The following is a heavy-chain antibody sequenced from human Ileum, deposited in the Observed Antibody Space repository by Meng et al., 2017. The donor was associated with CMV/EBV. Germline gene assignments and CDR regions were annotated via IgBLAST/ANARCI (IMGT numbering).Heavy chain of an antibody. J-gene: IGHJ2*01. CDR2: INPGGTGT. CDR3: GKWGYCSGGKFLQYFDV. V-gene: IGHV3-23*01. CDR1: GFTFSTYS. D-gene: IGHD2-15*01. Sequence: GGSLRLSCAASGFTFSTYSMTWVRQAPGKGLEWVSSINPGGTGTYYADSVKGRFTISRENSKTAMYLLMNSLRADDTAVYYWGKWGYCSGGKFLQYFDVWGRGIMVTVSS.